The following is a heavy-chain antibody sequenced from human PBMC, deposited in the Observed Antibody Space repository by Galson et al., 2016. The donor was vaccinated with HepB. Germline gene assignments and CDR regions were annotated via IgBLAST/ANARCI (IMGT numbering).Heavy chain of an antibody. V-gene: IGHV3-53*01. D-gene: IGHD6-19*01. CDR2: IYSGGST. J-gene: IGHJ4*02. CDR3: ARALSGWDGFDY. Sequence: SLRLSCAGSGFIFNSHAMSWIRQAPGKGLEWVSAIYSGGSTHYADPVKGRFTISRDNSKNTVYLEMKSLRAEDTAVYYCARALSGWDGFDYWGQGTLVIVSS. CDR1: GFIFNSHA.